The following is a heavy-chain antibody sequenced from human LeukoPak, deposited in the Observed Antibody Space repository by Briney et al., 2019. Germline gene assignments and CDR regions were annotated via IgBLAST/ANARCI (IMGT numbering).Heavy chain of an antibody. Sequence: SGTLSLTCAVSGGSISSSNWWSWVRQPPGKGLEWIGEIYHSGSTNYNPSLKSRVTISVDKSKNQFSLKLSSVTAADTAVYYCARDPPGGFGERPTPLDYWGQGTLVTVSS. J-gene: IGHJ4*02. D-gene: IGHD3-10*01. CDR1: GGSISSSNW. CDR2: IYHSGST. V-gene: IGHV4-4*02. CDR3: ARDPPGGFGERPTPLDY.